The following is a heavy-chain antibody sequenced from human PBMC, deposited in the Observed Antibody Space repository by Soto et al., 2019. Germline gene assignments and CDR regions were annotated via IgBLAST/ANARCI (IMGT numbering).Heavy chain of an antibody. J-gene: IGHJ4*02. D-gene: IGHD3-22*01. CDR1: GGSISSGDYY. CDR3: ASATTSGYEYYFDY. Sequence: SETLSLTCTVSGGSISSGDYYWSWIRQPPGKGLEWIGYIYCSGSTYYNPSLKSRVTISVDTSKNQFSLKLSSVTAADTAVYYCASATTSGYEYYFDYWGQGTLVTVS. V-gene: IGHV4-30-4*01. CDR2: IYCSGST.